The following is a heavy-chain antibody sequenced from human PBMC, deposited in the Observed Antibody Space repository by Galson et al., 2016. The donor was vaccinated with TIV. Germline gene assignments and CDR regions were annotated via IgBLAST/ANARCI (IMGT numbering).Heavy chain of an antibody. CDR2: MNPNSGNT. CDR1: GYSFSTYD. Sequence: SVKVSCKASGYSFSTYDINWVRQAPGQGLEWMGWMNPNSGNTGYSQKFRGRVTMTSNTSERTAYMELSSLTSEDTAVYYCARSGDYGDYWGQGTLVTVSS. CDR3: ARSGDYGDY. D-gene: IGHD4-17*01. J-gene: IGHJ4*02. V-gene: IGHV1-8*01.